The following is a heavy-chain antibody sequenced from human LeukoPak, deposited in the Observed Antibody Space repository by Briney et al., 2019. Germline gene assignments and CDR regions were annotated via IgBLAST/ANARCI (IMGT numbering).Heavy chain of an antibody. Sequence: ATVKISCKVSGYTFTDYYMHWVQQAPGKGLEWMGLVDPEDGETIYAEKFQGRVTITADTSTDTAYMELSSLRSDDTAVYYCARDVTAIGMNYWGQGTLVTVSS. CDR2: VDPEDGET. D-gene: IGHD5-18*01. J-gene: IGHJ4*02. CDR1: GYTFTDYY. CDR3: ARDVTAIGMNY. V-gene: IGHV1-69-2*01.